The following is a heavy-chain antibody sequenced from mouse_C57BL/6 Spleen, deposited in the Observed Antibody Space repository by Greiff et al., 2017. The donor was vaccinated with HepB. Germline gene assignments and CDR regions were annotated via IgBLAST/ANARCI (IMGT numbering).Heavy chain of an antibody. Sequence: VQLQQSGPELVRPGVSVKISCKGSGYTFTDYAMHWVKQSHAKSLEWIGVISTYYGDASYNQKFKDKATMTVDKSSSTAYMELARLTSEDSAVYYCAREGDYYGSSFYYYAMDYWGQGTSVTVSS. V-gene: IGHV1-67*01. D-gene: IGHD1-1*01. CDR3: AREGDYYGSSFYYYAMDY. CDR2: ISTYYGDA. CDR1: GYTFTDYA. J-gene: IGHJ4*01.